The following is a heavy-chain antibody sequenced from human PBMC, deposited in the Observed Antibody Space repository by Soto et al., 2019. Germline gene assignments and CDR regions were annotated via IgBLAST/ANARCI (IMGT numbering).Heavy chain of an antibody. J-gene: IGHJ5*02. V-gene: IGHV3-74*01. Sequence: GGSLRLSCAASGFTFSSYWMHWVRQAPGKGLVWVSGINRNGGSTGYADSVKGRFTISRDNAKNSLYLQMNSLRAEDTALYYCASSSSSWYNWFDPWGQGTLVTVSS. D-gene: IGHD6-13*01. CDR3: ASSSSSWYNWFDP. CDR1: GFTFSSYW. CDR2: INRNGGST.